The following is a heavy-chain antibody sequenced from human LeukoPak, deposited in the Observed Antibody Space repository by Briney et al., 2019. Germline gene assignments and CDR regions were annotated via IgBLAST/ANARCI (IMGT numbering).Heavy chain of an antibody. Sequence: GGSLRLSCAASGFTFSRYGMHWVRQAPGKGLEWVAFIPYDGSNKYYADSVKGRFTISRDNSKNTLYLQMNSLRAEDTAVYYCAKGIWFGEFGDGVTWGQGTLVTVSS. CDR1: GFTFSRYG. V-gene: IGHV3-30*02. CDR3: AKGIWFGEFGDGVT. CDR2: IPYDGSNK. J-gene: IGHJ4*02. D-gene: IGHD3-10*01.